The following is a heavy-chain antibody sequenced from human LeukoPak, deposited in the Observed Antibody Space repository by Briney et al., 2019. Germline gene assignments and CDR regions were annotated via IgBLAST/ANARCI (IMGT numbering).Heavy chain of an antibody. V-gene: IGHV4-61*08. CDR2: SFHNGKT. J-gene: IGHJ4*02. CDR3: ARIFDS. Sequence: PSETLSLTCTLSGDSFRRGGLYWGWIRQPPGKRPEWIGDSFHNGKTNYSPSLRSRATISLDSSKSQFSLRLTSMTAADTAVYYCARIFDSWGQGILVTVSS. CDR1: GDSFRRGGLY.